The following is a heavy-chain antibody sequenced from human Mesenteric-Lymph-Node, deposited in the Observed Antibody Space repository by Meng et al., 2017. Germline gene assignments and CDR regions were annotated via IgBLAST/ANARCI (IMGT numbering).Heavy chain of an antibody. D-gene: IGHD2-15*01. CDR3: ATDRGDGGHTFEN. V-gene: IGHV1-2*02. Sequence: ASAMVSCKASGYTFTGYYMHWVRQAPGQGLEWMGWINPNSGGTNYAQKFQGRVTVTSDTSISTVYLELNSLKSDDTAVYFCATDRGDGGHTFENWGQGTLVTVSS. J-gene: IGHJ4*02. CDR1: GYTFTGYY. CDR2: INPNSGGT.